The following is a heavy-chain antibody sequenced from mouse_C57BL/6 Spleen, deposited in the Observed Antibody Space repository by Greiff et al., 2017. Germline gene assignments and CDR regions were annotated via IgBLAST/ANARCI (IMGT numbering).Heavy chain of an antibody. CDR1: GFTFSDYG. J-gene: IGHJ1*03. V-gene: IGHV5-17*01. CDR3: AREGAYYDYCGDD. D-gene: IGHD2-4*01. Sequence: EVNVVESGGGLVKPGGSLKLSCAASGFTFSDYGMHWVRQAPAKGLEWVAYISSGSSTIYYADTVKGRFTISRDNTKNTLFLQMTSLRSEDTAMYYCAREGAYYDYCGDDWGKGTTVTVSS. CDR2: ISSGSSTI.